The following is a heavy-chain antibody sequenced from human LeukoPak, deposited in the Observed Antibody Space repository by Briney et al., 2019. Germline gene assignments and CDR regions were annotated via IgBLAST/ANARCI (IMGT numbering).Heavy chain of an antibody. V-gene: IGHV4-31*03. D-gene: IGHD3-10*01. Sequence: SETLSLTCTVSGGSISSGGYYWSWIRQHPGKGLEWIGYIYYSGSTYYNPSLKSRVTISEDTPKNQFSLKLSSVTAADTAVYYCVRDGELNYWGQGTLVTVSS. CDR2: IYYSGST. CDR3: VRDGELNY. J-gene: IGHJ4*02. CDR1: GGSISSGGYY.